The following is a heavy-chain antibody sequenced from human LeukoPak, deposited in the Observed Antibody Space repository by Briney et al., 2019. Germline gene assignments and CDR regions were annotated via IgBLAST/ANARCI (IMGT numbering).Heavy chain of an antibody. CDR2: ISSSSSYI. J-gene: IGHJ4*02. CDR1: GFTFSSYS. V-gene: IGHV3-21*01. D-gene: IGHD3-22*01. Sequence: GGSLRLSCAASGFTFSSYSMNWVRQAPGKGLEWVSSISSSSSYIYYADSVKGGFTISRDNAKNSLYLQMNSLRAEDTAVYYCARGKKITMIVVAVDYWGQGTLVTVSS. CDR3: ARGKKITMIVVAVDY.